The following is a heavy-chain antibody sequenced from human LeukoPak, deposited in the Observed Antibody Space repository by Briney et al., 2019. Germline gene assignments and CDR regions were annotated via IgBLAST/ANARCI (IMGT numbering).Heavy chain of an antibody. CDR2: INPSGGST. Sequence: ASVKVSCKASGYTFTSYYMHWVRQAPGQGLEWMGIINPSGGSTSYAQKFQGRVTMTRDTSTSTVYMELSSLRSEDTAVYYCARAYYYDSSGYYNFDYWGQGTWSPSPQ. CDR1: GYTFTSYY. V-gene: IGHV1-46*03. D-gene: IGHD3-22*01. J-gene: IGHJ4*02. CDR3: ARAYYYDSSGYYNFDY.